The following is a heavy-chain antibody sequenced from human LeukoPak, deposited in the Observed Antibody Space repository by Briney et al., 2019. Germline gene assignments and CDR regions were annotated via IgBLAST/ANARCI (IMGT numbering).Heavy chain of an antibody. V-gene: IGHV4-34*01. CDR2: IHPHGIF. CDR1: GGSCDDYY. D-gene: IGHD5-24*01. J-gene: IGHJ4*02. Sequence: PSETLSLTCDLSGGSCDDYYCSWIRQPPGKGLEWIGEIHPHGIFYYNSSLMSRVTISIDTSKTQFSLRLTSVTAAGTAFYYCSRGRDRSKAGDHWGPGSLVTVSS. CDR3: SRGRDRSKAGDH.